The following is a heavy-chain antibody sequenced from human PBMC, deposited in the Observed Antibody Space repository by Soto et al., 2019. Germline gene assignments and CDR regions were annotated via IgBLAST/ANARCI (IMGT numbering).Heavy chain of an antibody. V-gene: IGHV4-59*01. CDR3: ARARKATYITGGFDS. J-gene: IGHJ4*02. CDR1: GGSISYYY. CDR2: SSYGGIT. Sequence: PSETRSRTWIVSGGSISYYYWSWIRQSPEKGLEYIAYSSYGGITNLNGALNGRVTMSIDTSKNQFSLKATSLTAADTAVYYCARARKATYITGGFDSWGQGTLVTVLL. D-gene: IGHD3-3*01.